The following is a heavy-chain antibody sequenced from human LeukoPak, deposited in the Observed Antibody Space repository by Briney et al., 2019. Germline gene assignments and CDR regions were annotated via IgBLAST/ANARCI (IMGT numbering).Heavy chain of an antibody. J-gene: IGHJ4*02. V-gene: IGHV3-23*01. Sequence: GGSLRLSCAASGFTLSSYAMSWVRQAPGKGLEWVSAISGSGGSTYYADSVKGRFTISRDNSKNTLYLQMNSLRAEDTAVYYCAKDRGYSSTWYAGDYWGQGTLVTVSS. CDR2: ISGSGGST. CDR1: GFTLSSYA. D-gene: IGHD6-13*01. CDR3: AKDRGYSSTWYAGDY.